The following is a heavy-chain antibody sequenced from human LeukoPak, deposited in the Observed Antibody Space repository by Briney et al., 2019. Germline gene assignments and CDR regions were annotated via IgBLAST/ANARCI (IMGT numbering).Heavy chain of an antibody. D-gene: IGHD2-2*01. CDR3: ARVLHAAFDC. CDR2: IRYDGSNK. J-gene: IGHJ4*02. V-gene: IGHV3-30*02. Sequence: GGSLRLSCAASGFTFSSYGMHWIRQAPGKGLEWVAFIRYDGSNKYYADSVKGRFTISRDNAKNSLYLQMNSLRAEDTAVYYCARVLHAAFDCWGQGTLVTVSS. CDR1: GFTFSSYG.